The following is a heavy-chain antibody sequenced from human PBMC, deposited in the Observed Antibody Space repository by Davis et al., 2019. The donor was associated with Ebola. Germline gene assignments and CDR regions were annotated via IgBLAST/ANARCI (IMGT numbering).Heavy chain of an antibody. CDR3: ATDKYCGGDCFGAFDI. CDR1: GYTFTGYY. D-gene: IGHD2-21*02. CDR2: INPNSGGT. Sequence: AASVKVSCKASGYTFTGYYMHWVRQAPGQGLEWMGRINPNSGGTNYAQNFQGRVTMTRNTSISTAYMELSSLRSEDTAVYYCATDKYCGGDCFGAFDIWGQGTMVTVSS. J-gene: IGHJ3*02. V-gene: IGHV1-2*06.